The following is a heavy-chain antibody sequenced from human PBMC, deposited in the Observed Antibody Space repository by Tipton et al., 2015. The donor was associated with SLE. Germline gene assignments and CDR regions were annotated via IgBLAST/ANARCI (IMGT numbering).Heavy chain of an antibody. CDR3: ASRPYSSSPNAFDI. CDR2: IYYSGST. Sequence: TLSLTCTVSGGSISSYYWSWIRQPPGKGLEWIGSIYYSGSTYYNPSLKSRVTISVDTSKNQFSLKLSSVTAADTAVYYCASRPYSSSPNAFDIWGQGTMVTVSS. J-gene: IGHJ3*02. CDR1: GGSISSYY. V-gene: IGHV4-59*12. D-gene: IGHD6-6*01.